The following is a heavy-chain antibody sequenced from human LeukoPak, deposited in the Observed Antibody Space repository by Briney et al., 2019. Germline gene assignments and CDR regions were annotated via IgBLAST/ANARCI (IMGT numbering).Heavy chain of an antibody. CDR1: GFTFSSYE. CDR2: ISSSGSTI. Sequence: PGGSLRLSCAASGFTFSSYEMNWVRQAPGKGLEWVSYISSSGSTIYYADSVKGRFTISRDNSKNTLYLQMSSLRAEDTAVYYCVKYYYDSSGYYDYWGQGTLVTVSS. J-gene: IGHJ4*02. D-gene: IGHD3-22*01. CDR3: VKYYYDSSGYYDY. V-gene: IGHV3-48*03.